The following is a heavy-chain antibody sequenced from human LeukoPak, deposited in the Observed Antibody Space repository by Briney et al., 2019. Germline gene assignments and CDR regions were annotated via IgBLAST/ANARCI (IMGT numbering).Heavy chain of an antibody. V-gene: IGHV3-20*04. CDR1: GFTFDDYG. Sequence: RAGGSLRLSCAASGFTFDDYGMSWVRQAPGKGLEWVSGINWNGGSTGYADSVKGRFTISRDNAKNSLYLQMNSLRAEDTALYYCARDPNDGDPAAPLVDVWGKGTTVTVSS. D-gene: IGHD2-2*01. J-gene: IGHJ6*04. CDR2: INWNGGST. CDR3: ARDPNDGDPAAPLVDV.